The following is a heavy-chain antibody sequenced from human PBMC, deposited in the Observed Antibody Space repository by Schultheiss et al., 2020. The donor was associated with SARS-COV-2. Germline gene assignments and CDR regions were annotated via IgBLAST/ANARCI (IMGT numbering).Heavy chain of an antibody. CDR2: IKSKTDGGTT. Sequence: GGSLRLSCAASGFTFSNAWMSWVRQAPGKGLEWVGRIKSKTDGGTTDYAAPVKGRFTISRDDSKNTLYLQMNSLRAEDTAVYYCARDLRFSVGAGFDYWGQGTLVTVSS. J-gene: IGHJ4*02. CDR1: GFTFSNAW. D-gene: IGHD1-26*01. V-gene: IGHV3-15*01. CDR3: ARDLRFSVGAGFDY.